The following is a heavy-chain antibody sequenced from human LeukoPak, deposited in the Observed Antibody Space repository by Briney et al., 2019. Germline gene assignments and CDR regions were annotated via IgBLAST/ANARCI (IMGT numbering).Heavy chain of an antibody. CDR1: GFTFSSYA. CDR2: ISGSGGST. D-gene: IGHD5-12*01. Sequence: GGFLRLSCAASGFTFSSYAMSWVRQAPGKGLEWVSAISGSGGSTYYADSVKGRFTISRDNSKNTLYLQMNSLRAEDTAVYYCARVSGYDPSTIDYWGQGTLVTVSS. V-gene: IGHV3-23*01. J-gene: IGHJ4*02. CDR3: ARVSGYDPSTIDY.